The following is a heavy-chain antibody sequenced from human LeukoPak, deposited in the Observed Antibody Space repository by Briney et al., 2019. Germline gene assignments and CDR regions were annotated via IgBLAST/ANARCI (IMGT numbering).Heavy chain of an antibody. Sequence: PGGSLTLSCAVSGFTFSSYWVTWVRQVPGKGLQWVANINQDGREKYYMDSMKGRLNISRDNTENSVFLQLTSLRPEDTGIYFCAKGRDYGDYWGQGTLVAVSS. CDR3: AKGRDYGDY. CDR2: INQDGREK. CDR1: GFTFSSYW. V-gene: IGHV3-7*01. J-gene: IGHJ4*02.